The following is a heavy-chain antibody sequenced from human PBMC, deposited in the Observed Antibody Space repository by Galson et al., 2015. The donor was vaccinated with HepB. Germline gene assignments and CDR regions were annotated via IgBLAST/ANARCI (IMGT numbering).Heavy chain of an antibody. D-gene: IGHD3-10*01. CDR2: INPNSGGT. Sequence: SVKVSCKASGYTFTGYYMHWVRQAPGQGLEWMGWINPNSGGTNYAQKFQGWVTMTRDTSISTAYMELSRLRSDDTAVYYCARALLWFGDHAFDIWGQGTMVTVSS. J-gene: IGHJ3*02. CDR3: ARALLWFGDHAFDI. V-gene: IGHV1-2*04. CDR1: GYTFTGYY.